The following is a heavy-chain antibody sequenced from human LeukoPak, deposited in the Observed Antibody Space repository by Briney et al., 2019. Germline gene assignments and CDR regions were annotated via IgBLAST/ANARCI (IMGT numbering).Heavy chain of an antibody. Sequence: EASVTVSCKASGYTFTGYYMHWVRQAPGQGLEWMGRINPNSGGTNYAQKFQGRVTMTRDASISTAYMELSRLRSDDTAVYYCARGIGYDFWSGYSLPDYWGQGTLVTVSS. CDR1: GYTFTGYY. V-gene: IGHV1-2*06. J-gene: IGHJ4*02. CDR3: ARGIGYDFWSGYSLPDY. D-gene: IGHD3-3*01. CDR2: INPNSGGT.